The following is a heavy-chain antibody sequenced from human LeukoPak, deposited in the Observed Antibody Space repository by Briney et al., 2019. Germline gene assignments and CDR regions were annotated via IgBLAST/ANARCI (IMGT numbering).Heavy chain of an antibody. D-gene: IGHD6-13*01. J-gene: IGHJ4*02. CDR1: GGSISSSSYY. CDR3: ARRASSWGGLFDY. CDR2: IYYSGST. Sequence: PSETLSLTCTVSGGSISSSSYYWGWIRQPPGKGLEWIGYIYYSGSTNYNPSLKSRVTISVDTSKNQFSLKLSSVTAADTAVYYCARRASSWGGLFDYWGQGTLVTVSS. V-gene: IGHV4-61*05.